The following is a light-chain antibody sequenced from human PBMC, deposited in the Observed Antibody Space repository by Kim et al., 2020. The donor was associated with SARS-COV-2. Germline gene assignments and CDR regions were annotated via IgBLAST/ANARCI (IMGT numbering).Light chain of an antibody. Sequence: RQRVTISCAGSSSIIGSNSVSGYQQVPGKAPQLVIYYDDLVPSGASDRFSGSKSGTSASLAITGLQSEDEADYYCAAWDDSLNALVFGGGTQLTVL. V-gene: IGLV1-36*01. J-gene: IGLJ2*01. CDR3: AAWDDSLNALV. CDR2: YDD. CDR1: SSIIGSNS.